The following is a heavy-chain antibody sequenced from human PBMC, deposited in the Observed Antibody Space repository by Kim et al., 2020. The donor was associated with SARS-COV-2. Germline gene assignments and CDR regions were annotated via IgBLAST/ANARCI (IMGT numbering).Heavy chain of an antibody. CDR1: GFTFSSYA. Sequence: GGSLRLSCAASGFTFSSYAMHWVRQAPGKGLEWVAVISYDGSNKYYADSVKGRFTISRDNSKNTLYLQMNSLRAEDTAEYYCAREFFRVMAPGIYYYYYGMVVWGQGTTVTVSS. D-gene: IGHD3-10*01. CDR3: AREFFRVMAPGIYYYYYGMVV. J-gene: IGHJ6*02. V-gene: IGHV3-30-3*01. CDR2: ISYDGSNK.